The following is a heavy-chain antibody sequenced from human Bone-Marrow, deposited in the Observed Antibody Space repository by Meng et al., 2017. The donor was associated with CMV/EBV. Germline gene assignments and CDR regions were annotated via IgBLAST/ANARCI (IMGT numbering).Heavy chain of an antibody. V-gene: IGHV1-18*01. CDR1: GYTFTTYD. CDR2: ISAYNGNT. J-gene: IGHJ3*02. D-gene: IGHD5/OR15-5a*01. Sequence: ASVKVSCKASGYTFTTYDISWVRQATGQGLEWMGWISAYNGNTNYAQKLQGRVTMTTDTSTSTAYMELRSLRSDDTAVYYCARDWECLARSDVFDIWGQGTMVTVSS. CDR3: ARDWECLARSDVFDI.